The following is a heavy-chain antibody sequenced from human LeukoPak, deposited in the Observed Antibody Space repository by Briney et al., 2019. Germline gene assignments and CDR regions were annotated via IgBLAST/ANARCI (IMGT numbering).Heavy chain of an antibody. CDR2: IYTSGST. D-gene: IGHD6-13*01. CDR1: GGSISSSSYY. CDR3: ASPPRRVRHSSSRGGYYYYYMDV. Sequence: PSETLSLTCTVSGGSISSSSYYWSWIRQPPGKGLEWIGYIYTSGSTNYNPSLKSRVTISVDTSKNQFSLKLSSVTAADTAVYYCASPPRRVRHSSSRGGYYYYYMDVWGKGTTVTVSS. J-gene: IGHJ6*03. V-gene: IGHV4-61*05.